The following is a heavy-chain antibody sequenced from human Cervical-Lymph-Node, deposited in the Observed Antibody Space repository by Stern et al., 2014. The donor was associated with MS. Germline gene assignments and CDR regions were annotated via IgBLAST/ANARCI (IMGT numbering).Heavy chain of an antibody. CDR3: TRDHFDL. CDR2: IWYDRTNK. J-gene: IGHJ2*01. Sequence: QMQLVQSGGGVVQPGRSLRLSCAASGFTFSNYGMHWVRQAPGKGLEWVAIIWYDRTNKYYADSVKGRFSISRDNSKNTLYLQMNSLRAEDTAVYYCTRDHFDLWGRGTLVTVSS. V-gene: IGHV3-33*01. CDR1: GFTFSNYG.